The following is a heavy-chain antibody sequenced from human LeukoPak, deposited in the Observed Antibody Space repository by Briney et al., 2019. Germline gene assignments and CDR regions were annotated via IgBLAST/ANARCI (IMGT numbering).Heavy chain of an antibody. Sequence: SETLSLTCTVSGYSISSGYYWGWIRQPPGKGLEWIGYIYYSGSTNYNPSLKSRVTISVDTSKNQFSLKLSSVTAADTAVYYCARGAWRQYYFDYWGQGTLVTVSS. CDR2: IYYSGST. CDR1: GYSISSGYY. V-gene: IGHV4-38-2*02. CDR3: ARGAWRQYYFDY. D-gene: IGHD5-18*01. J-gene: IGHJ4*02.